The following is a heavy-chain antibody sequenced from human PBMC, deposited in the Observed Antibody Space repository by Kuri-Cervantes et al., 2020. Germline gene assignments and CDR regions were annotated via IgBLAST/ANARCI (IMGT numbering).Heavy chain of an antibody. J-gene: IGHJ6*03. CDR2: IWYDGSNK. Sequence: GESLKISCAASGFTFSSYGMHWVRQAPGKGLEWVAVIWYDGSNKYYADSVKGRFTISRDNSKNTLYLQMNSLRAEDTAVYYCAKFREYYYGSGSDYYMDVWGKGTTVTVSS. CDR3: AKFREYYYGSGSDYYMDV. V-gene: IGHV3-30*02. D-gene: IGHD3-10*01. CDR1: GFTFSSYG.